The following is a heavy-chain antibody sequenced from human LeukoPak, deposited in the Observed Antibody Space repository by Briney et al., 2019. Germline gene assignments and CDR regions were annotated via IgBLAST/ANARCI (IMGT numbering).Heavy chain of an antibody. CDR3: ARGSLDDYGGNSARYNWFDA. J-gene: IGHJ5*02. D-gene: IGHD4-23*01. V-gene: IGHV4-39*07. CDR1: GDSFSSVTDY. CDR2: GDYSGGT. Sequence: SETLSLTCTVSGDSFSSVTDYWAWIRQPPGKGLEWIASGDYSGGTYYNPSLESRVAISADMSKNHFSLRLSSVTAADTAAYYCARGSLDDYGGNSARYNWFDAWGQGILVTVSS.